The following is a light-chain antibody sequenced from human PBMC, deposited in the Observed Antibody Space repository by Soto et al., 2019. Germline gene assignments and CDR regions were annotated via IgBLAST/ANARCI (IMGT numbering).Light chain of an antibody. Sequence: DIQMTQSPSTLSASVGDRVTITCRASQSISSWLAWYQQKSGKAPKLLIYKASSLESGVPSRFSGSGSGTEFTLTISSLQPDDFATYYCHQYNSYPLTFGGGTKVEIK. CDR1: QSISSW. J-gene: IGKJ4*01. V-gene: IGKV1-5*03. CDR3: HQYNSYPLT. CDR2: KAS.